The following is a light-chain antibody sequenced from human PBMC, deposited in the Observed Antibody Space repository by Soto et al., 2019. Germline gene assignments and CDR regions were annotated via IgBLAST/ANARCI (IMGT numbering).Light chain of an antibody. J-gene: IGKJ4*01. CDR1: QSVSSSY. CDR3: QQYGSSVST. Sequence: EIVLTQSPGTLSLSPGERATLSCRASQSVSSSYLAWYQQKPGQAPRLLIYGASSRATGIPDRFSGSGSGTDFTLTISRLEPEEFAVYYCQQYGSSVSTFGGGTKVEIK. CDR2: GAS. V-gene: IGKV3-20*01.